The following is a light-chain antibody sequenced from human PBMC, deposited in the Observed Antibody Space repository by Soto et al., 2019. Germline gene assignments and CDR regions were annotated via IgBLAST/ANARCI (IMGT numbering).Light chain of an antibody. V-gene: IGKV4-1*01. Sequence: DLVMTQSPDSLSVSLGERATINCKSSQSVLYSSNNKNYLAGYQQKPGQPPKLLIYWASTRESGVPDRFSGSGSGTEFTLTISSLRPDDFAAYYCQQYNDYSAWTFGQGSKVDIK. J-gene: IGKJ1*01. CDR3: QQYNDYSAWT. CDR1: QSVLYSSNNKNY. CDR2: WAS.